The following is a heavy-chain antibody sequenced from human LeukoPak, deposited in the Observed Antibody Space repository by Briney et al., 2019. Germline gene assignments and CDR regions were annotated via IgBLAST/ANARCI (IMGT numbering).Heavy chain of an antibody. J-gene: IGHJ4*02. CDR1: GFTFSSYG. D-gene: IGHD3-22*01. V-gene: IGHV3-33*01. Sequence: GGSLRLSCAASGFTFSSYGMHWVRQAPGKGLEWVAVIWYDGSNKYYADSVKGRFTISRDNSKNTLYLQMNSLRAEDTAVYYCSRDSHPRGDYGSRGYPDYWGQGALVTVSS. CDR2: IWYDGSNK. CDR3: SRDSHPRGDYGSRGYPDY.